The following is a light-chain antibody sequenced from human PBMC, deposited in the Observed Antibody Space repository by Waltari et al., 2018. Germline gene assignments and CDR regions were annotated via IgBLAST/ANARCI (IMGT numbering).Light chain of an antibody. CDR1: PSVSSY. CDR3: QQRSNWPLT. V-gene: IGKV3-11*01. Sequence: EIVLTQSPATLSLSPGERATLACRASPSVSSYLAWYQQNPGQAPRLLIYDASNRATGIPARFSGSGSGTDFTLTISSLEPEDFAVYYCQQRSNWPLTFGGGTKVEIK. CDR2: DAS. J-gene: IGKJ4*01.